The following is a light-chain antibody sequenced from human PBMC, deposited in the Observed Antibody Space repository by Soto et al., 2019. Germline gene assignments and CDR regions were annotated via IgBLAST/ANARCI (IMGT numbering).Light chain of an antibody. CDR2: DAS. CDR3: QQHGSTWYT. V-gene: IGKV3D-20*01. J-gene: IGKJ2*01. CDR1: QSVSSSY. Sequence: ELVLTQSPATLSLSPGERATPSCGASQSVSSSYFAWYQQKPGLPPRLLIYDASSSATAIPDRFSGSGSGTAVSLPISRLEPHDFAGYYCQQHGSTWYTFGQGTKVEIK.